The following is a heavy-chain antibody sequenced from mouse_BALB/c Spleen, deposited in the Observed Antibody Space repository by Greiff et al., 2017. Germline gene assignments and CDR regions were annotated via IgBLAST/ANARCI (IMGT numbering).Heavy chain of an antibody. CDR3: ARRGTTATYWYFDV. CDR2: ISSGGSYT. J-gene: IGHJ1*01. Sequence: EVQLVESGGDLVKPGGSLKLSCAASGFTFSSYGMSWVRQTPDKRLEWVATISSGGSYTYYPDSVKGRFTISRDNAKNTLYLQMSSLKSEDTAMYYCARRGTTATYWYFDVWGAGTTVTVSS. V-gene: IGHV5-6*01. D-gene: IGHD1-2*01. CDR1: GFTFSSYG.